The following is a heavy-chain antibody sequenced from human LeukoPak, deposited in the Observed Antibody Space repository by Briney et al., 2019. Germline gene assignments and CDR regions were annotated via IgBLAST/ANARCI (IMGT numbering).Heavy chain of an antibody. CDR1: GYTFTSYD. D-gene: IGHD5-12*01. CDR3: ARGFGGYSGHGNYYYMDV. J-gene: IGHJ6*03. V-gene: IGHV1-8*01. Sequence: ASVKVSCKASGYTFTSYDINWVRQATGQGLEWMGWMNPNSGNTGYAQKFQGRVTMTRNTSISTAYMELSSLRSEDTAVYYCARGFGGYSGHGNYYYMDVWGKGTTVTISS. CDR2: MNPNSGNT.